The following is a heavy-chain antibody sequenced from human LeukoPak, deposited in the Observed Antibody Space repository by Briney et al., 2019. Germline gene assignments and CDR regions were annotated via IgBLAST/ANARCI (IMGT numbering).Heavy chain of an antibody. Sequence: SETLSLTCTVSGGSVSSASYYWSWIRQPPGKGLEWIGYIYYSGSTNYNPSLKSRVTLSLDTSRNQFSLKLSSVTAADTAVYFCARAPPRSSPMALDYYYYPMDVWGQGTAVTVSS. CDR1: GGSVSSASYY. CDR3: ARAPPRSSPMALDYYYYPMDV. V-gene: IGHV4-61*01. CDR2: IYYSGST. J-gene: IGHJ6*02. D-gene: IGHD3-10*01.